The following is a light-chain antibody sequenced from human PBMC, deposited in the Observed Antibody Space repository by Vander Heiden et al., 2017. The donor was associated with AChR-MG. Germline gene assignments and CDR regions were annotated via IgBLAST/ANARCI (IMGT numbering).Light chain of an antibody. CDR3: AAWDDSLNGSV. Sequence: QSVLTQPPSASGTPGQTLTRPCPGSSSNLGGTTVNWFHQPPETAPKLLIYSNPQRPSGVPDRFSGSKPSTSASLAISGLQSEDEADYFCAAWDDSLNGSVFGGGTKLTVL. CDR2: SNP. CDR1: SSNLGGTT. J-gene: IGLJ3*02. V-gene: IGLV1-44*01.